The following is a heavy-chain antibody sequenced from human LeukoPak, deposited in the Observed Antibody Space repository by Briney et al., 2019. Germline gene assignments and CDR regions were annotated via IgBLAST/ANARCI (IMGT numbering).Heavy chain of an antibody. CDR1: GFTFSSYA. D-gene: IGHD5-18*01. CDR2: ISGSGGST. Sequence: PGGSLRLSCAASGFTFSSYAMSWVRQAPGEGLEWVSAISGSGGSTYYADSVKGRFTISRDNSKNTLYLQMNSLRAEDTAVYYCAKDRKGSQLSGYSYGRPYYYYGMDVWGQGTTVTVSS. CDR3: AKDRKGSQLSGYSYGRPYYYYGMDV. V-gene: IGHV3-23*01. J-gene: IGHJ6*02.